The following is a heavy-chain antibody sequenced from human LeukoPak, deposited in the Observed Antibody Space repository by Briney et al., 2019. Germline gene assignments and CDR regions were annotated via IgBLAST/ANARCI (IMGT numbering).Heavy chain of an antibody. V-gene: IGHV4-39*01. J-gene: IGHJ4*02. Sequence: SETLSLTCTVSGGSISSSSFCWGWIRQPPGKGLEWIGSMCYSGSTFYNPSLRSRVTLSVDTSKNQFSLKLSSVTAADTAVYYCARGSGGAGLIDYWGQGTLVTVSS. CDR1: GGSISSSSFC. D-gene: IGHD2-15*01. CDR3: ARGSGGAGLIDY. CDR2: MCYSGST.